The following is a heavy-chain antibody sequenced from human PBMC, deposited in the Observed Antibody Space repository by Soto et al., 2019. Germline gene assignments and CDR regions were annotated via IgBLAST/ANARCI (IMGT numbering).Heavy chain of an antibody. Sequence: ASVKVSCKASGYTFSAYTMNWVRQAPGQSLEWMGWINAGSGNTKYSQNFQGRVSITRDTSASTVYMELTGLTSEDTAVYYCARDTETLGPRANDALDIWGQGTMVTVSS. CDR1: GYTFSAYT. J-gene: IGHJ3*02. CDR3: ARDTETLGPRANDALDI. V-gene: IGHV1-3*01. D-gene: IGHD3-3*02. CDR2: INAGSGNT.